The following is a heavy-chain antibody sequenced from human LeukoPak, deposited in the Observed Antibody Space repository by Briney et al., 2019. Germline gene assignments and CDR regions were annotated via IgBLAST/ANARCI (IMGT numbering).Heavy chain of an antibody. CDR3: ARVGNYYDYVWGSYRYSINWFDP. CDR1: GGSFSGYY. D-gene: IGHD3-16*02. J-gene: IGHJ5*02. CDR2: INHSGST. V-gene: IGHV4-34*01. Sequence: PSETLSLTCAVYGGSFSGYYWSWIRQPPGKGLEWIGEINHSGSTNYNPSPKSRVTISVDTSKNQISLKLSPVTAADAAVYYCARVGNYYDYVWGSYRYSINWFDPWGQGTLVTVSS.